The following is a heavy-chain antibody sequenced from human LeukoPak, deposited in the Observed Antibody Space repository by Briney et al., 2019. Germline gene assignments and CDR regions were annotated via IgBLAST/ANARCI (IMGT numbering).Heavy chain of an antibody. J-gene: IGHJ3*02. V-gene: IGHV3-11*04. CDR3: ARPARSGIYSPDAFEN. CDR1: GFTFDDYY. Sequence: PGGSLRLSCTASGFTFDDYYITWIRQAPGKGLDWVAYISSSGTATYYADSVKGRFTISRDNAKNCLYLQMDILKAEDTGMYYCARPARSGIYSPDAFENWGQGTMVTVSS. D-gene: IGHD3-10*01. CDR2: ISSSGTAT.